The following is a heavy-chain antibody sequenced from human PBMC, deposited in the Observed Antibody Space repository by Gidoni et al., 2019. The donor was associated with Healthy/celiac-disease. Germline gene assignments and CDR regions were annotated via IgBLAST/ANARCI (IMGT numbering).Heavy chain of an antibody. D-gene: IGHD3-9*01. CDR2: ISYDGSNK. J-gene: IGHJ4*02. CDR3: ARGNHVYDILTPVLY. Sequence: KGLEWVAVISYDGSNKYYADSVKGRFTISRDNSKNTLYLQMNSLRAEDTAVYYCARGNHVYDILTPVLYWGQGTLVTVSS. V-gene: IGHV3-30-3*01.